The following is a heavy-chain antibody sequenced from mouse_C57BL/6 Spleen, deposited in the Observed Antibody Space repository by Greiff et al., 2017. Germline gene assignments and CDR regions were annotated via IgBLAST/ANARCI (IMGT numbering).Heavy chain of an antibody. CDR1: GFTFSSYG. CDR2: ISSGGSYT. J-gene: IGHJ1*03. V-gene: IGHV5-6*01. CDR3: ARQGYYGNYQGYFDV. D-gene: IGHD2-1*01. Sequence: EVMLVESGGDLVKPGGSLKLSCAASGFTFSSYGMSWVRQTPDKRLEWVATISSGGSYTYYPDSVKGRFTISRDNAKNTLYLQMSSLKSEDKAMYYCARQGYYGNYQGYFDVWGTGTTVTVSS.